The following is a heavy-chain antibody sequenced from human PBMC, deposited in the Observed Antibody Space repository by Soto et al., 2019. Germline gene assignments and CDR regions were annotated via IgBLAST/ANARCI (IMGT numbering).Heavy chain of an antibody. D-gene: IGHD3-22*01. CDR2: IYYSGST. Sequence: GTPSLTWTVSGDLISSYYLGWIRQPPGKGLEWIGYIYYSGSTNYNPSLKSRVTISVDTSKNQFSLKLSSVTAADTAVYYCARVSYDDTSGYYFMYFHHWRHGPLVPVS. CDR3: ARVSYDDTSGYYFMYFHH. J-gene: IGHJ1*01. V-gene: IGHV4-59*07. CDR1: GDLISSYY.